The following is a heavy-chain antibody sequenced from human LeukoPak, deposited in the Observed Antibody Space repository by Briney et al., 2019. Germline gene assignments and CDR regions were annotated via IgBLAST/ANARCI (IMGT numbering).Heavy chain of an antibody. CDR2: INSDARIT. J-gene: IGHJ3*02. V-gene: IGHV3-74*01. Sequence: GGSLRLSCAASGFTFSSYWMYWVRQAPGKGLVWVSRINSDARITNYADSVQGRFTISRDNAKNTLYLQMSSLRVEDTAVYYCASGIGVGDSFDIWGQGTMVTVSS. D-gene: IGHD3-3*01. CDR1: GFTFSSYW. CDR3: ASGIGVGDSFDI.